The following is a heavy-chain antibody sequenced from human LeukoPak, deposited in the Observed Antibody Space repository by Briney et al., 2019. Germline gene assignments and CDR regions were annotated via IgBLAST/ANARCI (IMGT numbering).Heavy chain of an antibody. CDR2: ISSSSSYI. J-gene: IGHJ5*02. D-gene: IGHD6-19*01. V-gene: IGHV3-21*01. Sequence: GGSLRLSCAASRFTFSSYSMNWVRQAPGKGLEWVSSISSSSSYIYYADSVKGRFTISRDNAKNSLYLQMNSLRAEDTAVYYCASSAIAVAAHWYWFDPWGQGPLVTVSS. CDR3: ASSAIAVAAHWYWFDP. CDR1: RFTFSSYS.